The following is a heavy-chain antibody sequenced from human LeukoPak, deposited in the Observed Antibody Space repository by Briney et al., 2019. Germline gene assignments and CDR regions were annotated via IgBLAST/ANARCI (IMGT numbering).Heavy chain of an antibody. CDR3: AKDISLRKQLVKALDY. J-gene: IGHJ4*02. CDR2: ISWNSGSI. Sequence: GRSLRLSCAASGFTFDDYAMHWVRQAPGKGLEWVSGISWNSGSIGYADSVKGRFTISRDNAKNSLYLQMNSLRAEDTALYYCAKDISLRKQLVKALDYWGQGTLVTVSS. CDR1: GFTFDDYA. D-gene: IGHD6-6*01. V-gene: IGHV3-9*01.